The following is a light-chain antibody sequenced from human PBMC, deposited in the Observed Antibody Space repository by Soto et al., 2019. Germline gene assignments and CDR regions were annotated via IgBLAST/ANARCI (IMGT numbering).Light chain of an antibody. CDR1: QRFSSN. CDR3: QQYDTWPS. CDR2: DAS. J-gene: IGKJ2*01. V-gene: IGKV3-15*01. Sequence: EIVMAQSPVTLSVSPGERATLSCRASQRFSSNFAWYQVKPGQAPRLLIYDASTRATGIPARFSGSGSGTEFSLTISSLQSEDFAVYYCQQYDTWPSFGQGTKLDIK.